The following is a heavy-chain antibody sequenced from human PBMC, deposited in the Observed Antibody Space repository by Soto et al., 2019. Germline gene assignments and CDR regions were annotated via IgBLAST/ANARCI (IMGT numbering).Heavy chain of an antibody. J-gene: IGHJ1*01. V-gene: IGHV3-30-3*01. CDR3: ARDPAYDFLSGGYFQH. D-gene: IGHD3-3*01. CDR1: GFTFSSYA. CDR2: ISYDGSNK. Sequence: QVQLVESGGGVVQPGRSLRLSCAASGFTFSSYAMHWVRQAPGKGLEWVAVISYDGSNKYYADSVKGRFTISRDNSKNTLDLQMNSLRAEDTAVYYCARDPAYDFLSGGYFQHWGPGTLVTVSS.